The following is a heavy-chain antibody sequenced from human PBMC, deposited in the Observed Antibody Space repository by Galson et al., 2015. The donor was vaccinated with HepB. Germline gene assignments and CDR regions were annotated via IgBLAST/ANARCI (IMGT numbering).Heavy chain of an antibody. CDR3: ARVRWPAPGFYYYDSIGAFDI. V-gene: IGHV3-74*01. CDR1: GFTFSSYW. CDR2: INSDGSST. J-gene: IGHJ3*02. Sequence: SLRLSCAASGFTFSSYWMHWVRQAPGKGLVWVSRINSDGSSTSYADSVKGRFTISRDNAKNTLYLQMNSLRAEDTAVYYCARVRWPAPGFYYYDSIGAFDIWGRGTMVTVSS. D-gene: IGHD3-22*01.